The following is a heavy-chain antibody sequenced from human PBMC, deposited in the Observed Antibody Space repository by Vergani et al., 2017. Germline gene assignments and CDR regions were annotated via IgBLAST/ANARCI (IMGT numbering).Heavy chain of an antibody. Sequence: QVQLVESGGGVVQRGGSLRLSCATSGFTLSNCDMQWIRQGPGKGLEFVAFIQFDGSNQYYADSVKGRFTLSRDFSKNTLYLQMNSLRTDDTATYYCANNFRGWGIDYWGQGTQVIVSS. CDR2: IQFDGSNQ. J-gene: IGHJ4*02. CDR3: ANNFRGWGIDY. CDR1: GFTLSNCD. D-gene: IGHD3-16*01. V-gene: IGHV3-30*02.